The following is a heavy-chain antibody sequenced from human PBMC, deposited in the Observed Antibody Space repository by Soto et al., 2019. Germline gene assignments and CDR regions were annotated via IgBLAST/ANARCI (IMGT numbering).Heavy chain of an antibody. J-gene: IGHJ4*02. Sequence: PGGSLRLSCAASGFTFSHSWISWTRQAPGKGQELEANIKDDGSEVHYVNSSKGRFPISRDNANNCLYLQLSSLRIEDTGVYYCGGDEWGPAHIRGQGTAVTVSS. CDR3: GGDEWGPAHI. CDR2: IKDDGSEV. D-gene: IGHD2-2*01. V-gene: IGHV3-7*04. CDR1: GFTFSHSW.